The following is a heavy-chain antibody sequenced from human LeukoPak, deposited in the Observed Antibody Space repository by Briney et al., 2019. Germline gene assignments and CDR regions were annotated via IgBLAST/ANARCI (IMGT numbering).Heavy chain of an antibody. CDR1: GYTFTSYG. Sequence: ASVKVSCKASGYTFTSYGISWVRQAPGQGLEWMGWIIAYNGNTNYAQKLQGRVTMTTDTSTSTAYMELRSLRSDDTAVYYCARSAVLRYFDWLSAYYGLDVWGQGTTVTVSS. J-gene: IGHJ6*02. CDR2: IIAYNGNT. V-gene: IGHV1-18*01. D-gene: IGHD3-9*01. CDR3: ARSAVLRYFDWLSAYYGLDV.